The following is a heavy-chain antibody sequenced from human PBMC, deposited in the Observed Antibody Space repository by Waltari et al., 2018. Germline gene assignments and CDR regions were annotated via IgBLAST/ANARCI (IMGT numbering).Heavy chain of an antibody. CDR1: GGSTSTYY. CDR2: IHYSGSS. D-gene: IGHD1-26*01. CDR3: ARADTSTSYFYYYMDV. J-gene: IGHJ6*03. V-gene: IGHV4-59*01. Sequence: QVQLQESGPGLVKPSETLSLTCTVSGGSTSTYYWSWVRQSPGKGLEWIGYIHYSGSSSYNPSPRRRVAISLDPPNNQFSLRLRSVTAADAAIYYCARADTSTSYFYYYMDVWGKGTTVTVSS.